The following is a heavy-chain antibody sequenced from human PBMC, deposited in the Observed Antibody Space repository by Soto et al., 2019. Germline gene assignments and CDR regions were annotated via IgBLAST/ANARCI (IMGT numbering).Heavy chain of an antibody. CDR2: IYYSGST. CDR3: ARHWPVRYYYYGMDV. J-gene: IGHJ6*02. Sequence: SETLSLTCTVSGGSISSSSYYWGWIGQPPGKGLEWIGSIYYSGSTYYNPSLKSRVTISVDTSKNQFSLKLSSVTAADTAVYYCARHWPVRYYYYGMDVWGQGTTVTVSS. CDR1: GGSISSSSYY. V-gene: IGHV4-39*01.